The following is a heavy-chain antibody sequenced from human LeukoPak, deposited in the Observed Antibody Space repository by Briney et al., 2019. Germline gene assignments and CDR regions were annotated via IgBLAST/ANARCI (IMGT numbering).Heavy chain of an antibody. Sequence: QPGGSLRLSCAASGFTFSRYGFHWVRQAPGKGLEWVTFIRDDGSKKYYADSVKGRFTISRDNSKNTLYLQMNSLRAEDTAVYYCAKDQGDHGRGYFDYWGQGTLVTVSS. D-gene: IGHD2-21*02. J-gene: IGHJ4*02. CDR2: IRDDGSKK. CDR3: AKDQGDHGRGYFDY. V-gene: IGHV3-30*02. CDR1: GFTFSRYG.